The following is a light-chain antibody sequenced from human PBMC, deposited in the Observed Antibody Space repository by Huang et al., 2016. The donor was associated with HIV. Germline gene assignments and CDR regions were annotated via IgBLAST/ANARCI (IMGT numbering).Light chain of an antibody. V-gene: IGKV1-27*01. CDR2: GAS. CDR3: QKYSNDPRA. Sequence: DIQMTQSPSSLSASVGDRVTITCRASQGIRNFVAWSQQKPGKPPKRLIYGASTLESGVPSRFSGGGSETEFTLTIRSLQTEDVATYYCQKYSNDPRAFGQGTRVDIK. CDR1: QGIRNF. J-gene: IGKJ1*01.